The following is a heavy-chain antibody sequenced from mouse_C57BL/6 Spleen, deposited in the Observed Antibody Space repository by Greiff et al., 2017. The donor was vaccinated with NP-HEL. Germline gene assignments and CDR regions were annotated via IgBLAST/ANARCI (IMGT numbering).Heavy chain of an antibody. V-gene: IGHV1-15*01. CDR3: TRWGYDGYYVFAY. J-gene: IGHJ3*01. CDR2: IDPETGGT. CDR1: GYTFTDYE. D-gene: IGHD2-3*01. Sequence: VQLQQSGAELVRPGASVTLSCKASGYTFTDYEMHWVKQTPVHGLEWIGAIDPETGGTAYNQKFKGKAILTADKSSSTAYMELRSLTSEDSAVYYCTRWGYDGYYVFAYWGQGTLVTVSA.